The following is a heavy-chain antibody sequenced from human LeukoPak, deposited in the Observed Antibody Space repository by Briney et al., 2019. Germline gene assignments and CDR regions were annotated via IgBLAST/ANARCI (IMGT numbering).Heavy chain of an antibody. CDR2: INSDGSST. J-gene: IGHJ6*02. Sequence: GGSLRLSCAASGFTFSSYWVHWVRQAPGKGLVWVSRINSDGSSTSYADSVKGRFTISRDNAKNTLYLQMNSLRAEDTAVYYCARGRGYSYVNNGMDVWGQGTTVTVSS. CDR1: GFTFSSYW. D-gene: IGHD5-18*01. V-gene: IGHV3-74*01. CDR3: ARGRGYSYVNNGMDV.